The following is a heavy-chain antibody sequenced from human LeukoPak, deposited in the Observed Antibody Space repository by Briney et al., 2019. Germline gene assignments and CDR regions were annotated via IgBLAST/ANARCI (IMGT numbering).Heavy chain of an antibody. V-gene: IGHV1-69*06. CDR3: ASNSRLWFGESTQHYYYYYMDV. CDR1: GYTFTSYA. Sequence: SVKVSCKASGYTFTSYAMNWVRQAPGQGLEWMGGIIPIFGSANYAQKFQDRVTITADKSTITAYMELDSLRSEDTAVYYCASNSRLWFGESTQHYYYYYMDVWGKGTTVTVSS. D-gene: IGHD3-10*01. CDR2: IIPIFGSA. J-gene: IGHJ6*03.